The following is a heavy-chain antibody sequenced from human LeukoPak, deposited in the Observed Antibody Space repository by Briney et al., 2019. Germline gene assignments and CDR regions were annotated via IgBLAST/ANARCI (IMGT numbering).Heavy chain of an antibody. D-gene: IGHD5-24*01. V-gene: IGHV4-4*07. CDR3: ARDRRNTISDAFDI. CDR1: GGSPTGFY. Sequence: PPQTLSPTCTLSGGSPTGFYRSWNRQPAGKGLEWIGRIYTSGSTNYNPSLKSRVTISVDKSKNQFSLKLSSATSWDVGVYYCARDRRNTISDAFDIWGQGTMVTVSS. CDR2: IYTSGST. J-gene: IGHJ3*02.